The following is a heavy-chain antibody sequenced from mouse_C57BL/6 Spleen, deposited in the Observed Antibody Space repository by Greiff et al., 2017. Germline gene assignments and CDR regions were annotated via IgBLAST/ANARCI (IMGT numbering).Heavy chain of an antibody. CDR2: INYDGSST. CDR3: ARVSNVFDY. D-gene: IGHD2-5*01. V-gene: IGHV5-16*01. Sequence: EVQLQESEGGLVQPGSSMKLSCTASGFTFSDYYMAWVRQVPEKGLEWVANINYDGSSTYYLDSLKSRFIISRDNAKNILYLQMSSLKSEDTATYYCARVSNVFDYWGQGTTLTVSS. J-gene: IGHJ2*01. CDR1: GFTFSDYY.